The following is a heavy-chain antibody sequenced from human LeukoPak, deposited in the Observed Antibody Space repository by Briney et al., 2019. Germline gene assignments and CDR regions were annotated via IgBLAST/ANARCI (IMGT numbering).Heavy chain of an antibody. CDR1: GFTFDDYG. Sequence: GGSLRLSCAASGFTFDDYGMSWVRQAPGKGLEWVANINQGGSEKYYVDSVKGRFTISRDNAKNFLYLQMNSLRDDDTAVYYCARDSGLGAHIWGQGTMVTVSS. CDR3: ARDSGLGAHI. V-gene: IGHV3-7*01. D-gene: IGHD1-26*01. CDR2: INQGGSEK. J-gene: IGHJ3*02.